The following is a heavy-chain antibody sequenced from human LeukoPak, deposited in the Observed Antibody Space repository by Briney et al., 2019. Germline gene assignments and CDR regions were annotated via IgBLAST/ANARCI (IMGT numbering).Heavy chain of an antibody. Sequence: PGESLRLSCSGAGFTFGTYWMSWVRQAPGKGLEWVANIKPDGGRDYYVDSVKGRFTISRDNAKNSLYLQMDNLRAEDTAVYYCAKGDSSGWPYYFDCWGQGTLVTVSS. D-gene: IGHD6-19*01. J-gene: IGHJ4*02. V-gene: IGHV3-7*03. CDR2: IKPDGGRD. CDR1: GFTFGTYW. CDR3: AKGDSSGWPYYFDC.